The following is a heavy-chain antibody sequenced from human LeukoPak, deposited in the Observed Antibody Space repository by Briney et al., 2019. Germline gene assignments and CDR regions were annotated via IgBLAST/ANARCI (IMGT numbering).Heavy chain of an antibody. CDR1: GYTFTGYY. CDR3: ARRPRATVTTAFDY. V-gene: IGHV1-2*02. CDR2: INPNSGGT. D-gene: IGHD4-17*01. Sequence: ASVKVSCKASGYTFTGYYMHWVRQAPGQGLEWMGWINPNSGGTNYAQKFQGRVTMTRDTSISTAYMELSRLRSDDTAVYYCARRPRATVTTAFDYWGQGTLATVSS. J-gene: IGHJ4*02.